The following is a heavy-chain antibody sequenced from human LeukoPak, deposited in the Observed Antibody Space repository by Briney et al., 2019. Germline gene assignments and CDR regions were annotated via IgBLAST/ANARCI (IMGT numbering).Heavy chain of an antibody. V-gene: IGHV3-48*01. J-gene: IGHJ4*02. CDR2: ISSSSSTI. CDR3: ARGHGSGSYSVSHFDY. D-gene: IGHD3-10*01. CDR1: GFTFSSYS. Sequence: GGSLRLSCAASGFTFSSYSMNWVRQAPGKGLEWVSYISSSSSTIYYADSVKGRFTISRDNAKNSLYLQMNSLRAEDTAVYYCARGHGSGSYSVSHFDYWGQGTWSPSPQ.